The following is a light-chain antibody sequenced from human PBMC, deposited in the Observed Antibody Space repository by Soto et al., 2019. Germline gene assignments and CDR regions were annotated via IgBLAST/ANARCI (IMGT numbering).Light chain of an antibody. V-gene: IGKV3-20*01. Sequence: TQSPATLSVSPGERAPLPGTASQTVRNHYVAWYQQKPGQAPRLRIYDASSRATGIPDRGSGGGAGTDVTLTISRLEPEDFAVYDCQQFSSYPLTFGGGTKVEIK. J-gene: IGKJ4*01. CDR2: DAS. CDR3: QQFSSYPLT. CDR1: QTVRNHY.